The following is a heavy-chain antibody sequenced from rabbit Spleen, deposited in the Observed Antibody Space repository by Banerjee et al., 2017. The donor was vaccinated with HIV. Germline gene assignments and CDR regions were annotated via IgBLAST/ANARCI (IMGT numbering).Heavy chain of an antibody. D-gene: IGHD1-1*01. Sequence: QSLEESGGDLVKPGASLTLTCTASGFSFSSYGISWVRQAPGKGLQWIACINAVTGKAVYATWAKGRFTITRSTSLDTVTLQMTSLTAADTATYFCARDLVAVIGWNFNLWGPGTLVTVS. CDR1: GFSFSSYG. J-gene: IGHJ4*01. CDR2: INAVTGKA. V-gene: IGHV1S40*01. CDR3: ARDLVAVIGWNFNL.